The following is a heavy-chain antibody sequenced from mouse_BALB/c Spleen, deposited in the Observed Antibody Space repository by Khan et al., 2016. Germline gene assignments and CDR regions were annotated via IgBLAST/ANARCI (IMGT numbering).Heavy chain of an antibody. CDR1: GFSLTGYG. D-gene: IGHD2-14*01. Sequence: QVQLKESGPGLVAPSQSLSITCTVSGFSLTGYGVNWVLQPPREGLQWLGRIRGEGNTDYNSALKPRLSISKDNTKNQQFLQMNNQQTDATARYYCARDGGTGTSWYCDVWGAGTTVTVSS. J-gene: IGHJ1*01. CDR3: ARDGGTGTSWYCDV. CDR2: IRGEGNT. V-gene: IGHV2-6-7*01.